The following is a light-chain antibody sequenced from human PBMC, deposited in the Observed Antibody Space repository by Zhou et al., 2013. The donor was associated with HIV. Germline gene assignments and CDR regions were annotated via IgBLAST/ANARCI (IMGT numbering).Light chain of an antibody. V-gene: IGKV3-15*01. CDR3: QQYNNWPPRTT. CDR2: DAS. J-gene: IGKJ5*01. Sequence: EIVMTQSPATLSVSPGERATLSCRASQSVGRTLVWYQQKPGLAPRLLVYDASTRATGIPARFSGSGSGTEFTLTISSLQSEDFAVYYCQQYNNWPPRTTFGQGTRLXIK. CDR1: QSVGRT.